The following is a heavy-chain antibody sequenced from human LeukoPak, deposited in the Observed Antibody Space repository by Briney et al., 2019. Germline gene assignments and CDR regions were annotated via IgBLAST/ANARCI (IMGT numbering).Heavy chain of an antibody. V-gene: IGHV4-30-4*01. CDR2: IYYSGST. CDR3: ARTYYGSGSYYSH. J-gene: IGHJ4*02. CDR1: GGSTSSGDYY. D-gene: IGHD3-10*01. Sequence: PSETLSLTCTVSGGSTSSGDYYWSWIRQPPRKGLEWIGYIYYSGSTYYNPSLKSRVTISVDTSKNQFSLKLSSVTAADTAVYYCARTYYGSGSYYSHWSQGTLVTVSS.